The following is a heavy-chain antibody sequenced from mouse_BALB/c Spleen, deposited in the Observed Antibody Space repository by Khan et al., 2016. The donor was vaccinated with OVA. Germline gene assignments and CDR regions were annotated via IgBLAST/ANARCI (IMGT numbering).Heavy chain of an antibody. D-gene: IGHD2-13*01. V-gene: IGHV1-69*02. CDR2: ISPSDSYT. Sequence: QVQLQQPGAELVRPGASVNLSCKASGYTFTNYWINWVKQRPGQGLEWIGNISPSDSYTNYNHNFKDRATLSVEKSSSTAYMHFSSPTSEDSAVYYCTRGDPGSFDYWGQGTTLTVSS. CDR3: TRGDPGSFDY. J-gene: IGHJ2*01. CDR1: GYTFTNYW.